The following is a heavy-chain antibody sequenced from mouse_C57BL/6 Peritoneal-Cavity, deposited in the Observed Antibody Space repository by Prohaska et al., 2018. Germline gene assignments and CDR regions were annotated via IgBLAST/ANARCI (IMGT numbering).Heavy chain of an antibody. CDR3: LVRGFAY. D-gene: IGHD2-2*01. CDR1: GYTFTSYW. V-gene: IGHV1-52*01. Sequence: QVQLQQPGAELVRPGSSVKLSCKASGYTFTSYWMHWVKQRPIQGLEWIGNIDPSDSETHYNQKFKNKATLTVDKASSTAYMQLSSRTSEDSAVYYCLVRGFAYWGQGTLVTVSA. J-gene: IGHJ3*01. CDR2: IDPSDSET.